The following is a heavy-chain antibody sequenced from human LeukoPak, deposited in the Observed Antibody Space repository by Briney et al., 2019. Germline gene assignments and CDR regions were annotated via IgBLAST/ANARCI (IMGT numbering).Heavy chain of an antibody. CDR1: GFTVSSNY. D-gene: IGHD2-2*02. CDR2: IYSDGNT. V-gene: IGHV3-53*01. CDR3: ARSRDIPLDY. J-gene: IGHJ4*02. Sequence: AGGSLRLSCAASGFTVSSNYMSWVRQAPGKGLEWVSLIYSDGNTYYADSVKGRFTISRDNSKNTLYLQMNSLRAEDRAVYYCARSRDIPLDYWGQGTLVTVSS.